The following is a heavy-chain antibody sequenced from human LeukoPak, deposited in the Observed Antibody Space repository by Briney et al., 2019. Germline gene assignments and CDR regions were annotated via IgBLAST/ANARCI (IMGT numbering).Heavy chain of an antibody. V-gene: IGHV1-18*01. CDR2: ISSYNANT. CDR1: AYTFTNYG. J-gene: IGHJ4*02. Sequence: ASVKVSCKTSAYTFTNYGITWVRQAPGQGLEWMGWISSYNANTKYAEKFQGRISMTTDTSTSTAYMELTSLRSDDTAVHYCARGIFALDYWGQGTLVTVSS. D-gene: IGHD3-3*02. CDR3: ARGIFALDY.